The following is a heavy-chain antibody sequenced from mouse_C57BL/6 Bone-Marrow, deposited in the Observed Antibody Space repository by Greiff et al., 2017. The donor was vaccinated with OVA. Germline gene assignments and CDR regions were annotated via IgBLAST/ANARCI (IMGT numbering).Heavy chain of an antibody. CDR1: GYTFTNYW. CDR3: ARQLRLPYWYFDV. J-gene: IGHJ1*03. V-gene: IGHV1-63*01. Sequence: VQLQQSGAELVRPGTSVKMSCKASGYTFTNYWIGWAKQRPGHGLEWIGDIYPGGGYTNYNEKFKGKATLTADKSSSTAYMQFSSLTSEDSAIYYCARQLRLPYWYFDVWGTGTTVTVSS. CDR2: IYPGGGYT. D-gene: IGHD3-2*02.